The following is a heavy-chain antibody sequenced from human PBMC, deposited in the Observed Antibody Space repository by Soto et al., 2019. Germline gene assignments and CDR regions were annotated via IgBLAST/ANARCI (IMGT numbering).Heavy chain of an antibody. CDR1: GFTFSGSA. Sequence: GGSLRLSCAASGFTFSGSAMHWVRQVSGKGLEWVGRIRSKANSYATAYAASVKGRFTISRDDSKNTAYLQMNSLKTEDTAVYYCTRIGITGTRYYYYGMDVWGQGTTVTSP. V-gene: IGHV3-73*01. D-gene: IGHD1-7*01. CDR3: TRIGITGTRYYYYGMDV. CDR2: IRSKANSYAT. J-gene: IGHJ6*02.